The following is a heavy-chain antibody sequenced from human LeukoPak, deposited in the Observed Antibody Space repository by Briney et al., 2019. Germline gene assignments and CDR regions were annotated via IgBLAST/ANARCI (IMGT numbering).Heavy chain of an antibody. V-gene: IGHV4-59*01. Sequence: SETLSLTCTVSGGSISSYYWSWIRQPPGKGLEWIGYIYYSGSTNYNPSLMSRVTISVDTSKNQFSLKLSSVTAADTAVYYCAFYGDYVQNWFDPCGQGTLVTVSS. CDR2: IYYSGST. CDR1: GGSISSYY. D-gene: IGHD4-17*01. J-gene: IGHJ5*02. CDR3: AFYGDYVQNWFDP.